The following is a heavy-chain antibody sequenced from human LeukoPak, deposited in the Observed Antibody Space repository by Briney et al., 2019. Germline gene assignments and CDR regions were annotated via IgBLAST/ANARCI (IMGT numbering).Heavy chain of an antibody. Sequence: GESLKVSCKGSGYSFTSYWIGWVRQMPGKGLEWMGIIYPGDSDTRYSPSFQGRVTISADKSISTAYLQWSSLKASDTAMYYCARHPRSSSFPDNDAFDIWGQGTMVTVSS. J-gene: IGHJ3*02. CDR3: ARHPRSSSFPDNDAFDI. D-gene: IGHD6-6*01. CDR1: GYSFTSYW. CDR2: IYPGDSDT. V-gene: IGHV5-51*01.